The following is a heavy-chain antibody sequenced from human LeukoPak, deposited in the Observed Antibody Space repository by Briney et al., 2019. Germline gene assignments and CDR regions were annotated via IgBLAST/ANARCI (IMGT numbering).Heavy chain of an antibody. CDR3: ARAPIVVVAALDAFDI. CDR2: IYHSGST. J-gene: IGHJ3*02. D-gene: IGHD2-15*01. Sequence: PSETLSLTCTVSGYSISSGYYWGWIRQPPGKGLEWIGSIYHSGSTYYNPSLKSRVTISVDTSKNQFSLKLSSVTAADTAVYYCARAPIVVVAALDAFDIWGQGKMVTVSS. CDR1: GYSISSGYY. V-gene: IGHV4-38-2*02.